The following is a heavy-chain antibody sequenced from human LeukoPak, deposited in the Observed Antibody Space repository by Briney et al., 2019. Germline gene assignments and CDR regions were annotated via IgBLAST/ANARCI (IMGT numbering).Heavy chain of an antibody. CDR2: VHYSGSI. D-gene: IGHD2-15*01. Sequence: SETLSLTCTVSGGSISSYYWSWIRQPPGKGLGWIGFVHYSGSIHYNPSLKSRVTISVDTSKNQVSLKLSSVTAADTAVYYCARDRCSGGSCFVPHAFDIWGKGTTVTISS. V-gene: IGHV4-59*12. CDR1: GGSISSYY. CDR3: ARDRCSGGSCFVPHAFDI. J-gene: IGHJ3*02.